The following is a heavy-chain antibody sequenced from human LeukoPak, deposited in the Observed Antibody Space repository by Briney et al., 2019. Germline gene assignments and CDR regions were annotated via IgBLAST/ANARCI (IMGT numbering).Heavy chain of an antibody. D-gene: IGHD6-13*01. J-gene: IGHJ3*02. V-gene: IGHV1-8*01. Sequence: ASVMVSCKASGYTYTNDDFNWMRQATGQWLEWMGRTNPNSGSTGYAQKFQGRVTMTRDTSISTAYMELSSLTSEDTAVYYCARDARGAAAAADPLDIWGQGTTVTVSS. CDR2: TNPNSGST. CDR1: GYTYTNDD. CDR3: ARDARGAAAAADPLDI.